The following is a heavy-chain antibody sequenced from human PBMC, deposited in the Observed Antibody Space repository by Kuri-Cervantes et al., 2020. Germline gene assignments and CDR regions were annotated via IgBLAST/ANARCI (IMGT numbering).Heavy chain of an antibody. J-gene: IGHJ4*02. D-gene: IGHD3-22*01. CDR1: GFTLSDYY. V-gene: IGHV3-11*01. CDR2: ISSSGSTI. CDR3: ARLYYYDSVSNY. Sequence: GGSLRLSCAASGFTLSDYYMSWIRQAPGKGLEWVSYISSSGSTIYYADSVKGRFTISRDNAKNSLYLQMNSLRAEDTAVYYCARLYYYDSVSNYWGQGTLVTVSS.